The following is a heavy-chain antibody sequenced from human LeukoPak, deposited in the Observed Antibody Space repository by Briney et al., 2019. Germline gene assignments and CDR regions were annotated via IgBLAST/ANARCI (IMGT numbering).Heavy chain of an antibody. V-gene: IGHV3-74*01. CDR3: AKDVGGTI. Sequence: GGSLRLSCVAYGFSFRSYWMHWVRQAPGKGLVWVSRINSDGTTTTYADSVKGRFTISRDNAKSMVYLQMNSLRAEDTAVYYCAKDVGGTIWGQGTLVTVSS. CDR1: GFSFRSYW. CDR2: INSDGTTT. D-gene: IGHD1-26*01. J-gene: IGHJ4*02.